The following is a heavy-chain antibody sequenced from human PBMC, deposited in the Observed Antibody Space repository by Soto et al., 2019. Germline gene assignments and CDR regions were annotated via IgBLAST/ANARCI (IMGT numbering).Heavy chain of an antibody. V-gene: IGHV1-2*02. D-gene: IGHD2-8*02. J-gene: IGHJ4*02. CDR2: INPDSGAT. CDR1: GYSFTGYY. Sequence: HEHLVQSGAEVKRPGASLKVSCKASGYSFTGYYIHWVRQAPGQGLEWMGWINPDSGATNYAQNFQGRVTLTSDTAISTASRDLTSLTSDDTAVDYGARGDDGTGGYPFPCFDDWGQGTLVIVSS. CDR3: ARGDDGTGGYPFPCFDD.